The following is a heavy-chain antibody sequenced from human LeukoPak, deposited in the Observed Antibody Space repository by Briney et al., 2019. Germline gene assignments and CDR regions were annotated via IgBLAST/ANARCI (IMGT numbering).Heavy chain of an antibody. CDR3: AKGDTTWELPHDY. D-gene: IGHD1-26*01. CDR1: GFTVSSNY. Sequence: GGSLRLSCAASGFTVSSNYMSWVRQAAGKGLEWVSEIYSDGRTYYADSVKGRFTISRDNSKNTLYLQMNSLRAEDTAVYYCAKGDTTWELPHDYWGQGTLVTVSS. J-gene: IGHJ4*02. CDR2: IYSDGRT. V-gene: IGHV3-53*01.